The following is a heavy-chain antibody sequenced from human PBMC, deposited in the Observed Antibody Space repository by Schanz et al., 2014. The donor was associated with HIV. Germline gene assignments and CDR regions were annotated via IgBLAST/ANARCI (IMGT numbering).Heavy chain of an antibody. CDR1: GFIFSSYG. CDR3: ARLGLAAYAFDI. D-gene: IGHD1-26*01. J-gene: IGHJ3*02. Sequence: EVQLVESGGGLVKPGGSLRLSCGASGFIFSSYGMSWVRQAPRKGLEWVSLIGSGGGRRYYADSVKGRFTISRENAKNSLYLQMNSLRAGDTAVYYCARLGLAAYAFDIWGQGTMVTVSS. V-gene: IGHV3-21*01. CDR2: IGSGGGRR.